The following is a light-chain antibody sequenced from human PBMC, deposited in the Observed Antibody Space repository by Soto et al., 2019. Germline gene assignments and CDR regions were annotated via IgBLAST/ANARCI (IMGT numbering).Light chain of an antibody. CDR2: CAS. Sequence: DTVMTQSPDSLAVSLGERATINCKSSQNILHSSNNKNFLAWYQQKPGQPPKLLIYCASTRLSGVPARFSGSGSGTDFTLTISSLQAEDVEVYYCQQYLNAPFTFGPGTNVDIK. CDR3: QQYLNAPFT. CDR1: QNILHSSNNKNF. V-gene: IGKV4-1*01. J-gene: IGKJ3*01.